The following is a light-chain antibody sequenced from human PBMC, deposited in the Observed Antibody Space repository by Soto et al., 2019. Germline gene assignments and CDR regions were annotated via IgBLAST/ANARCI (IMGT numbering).Light chain of an antibody. J-gene: IGKJ5*01. V-gene: IGKV1-9*01. Sequence: IQLTQSPSSLSASVGDRVTITCRASQDISTYLAWYQQKPGRAPKLLISAASPLQSGVPSRFSGSGSGTEFTLTITSLQSEDFATYHCQQLKSYPITFGQGTRLEIK. CDR1: QDISTY. CDR2: AAS. CDR3: QQLKSYPIT.